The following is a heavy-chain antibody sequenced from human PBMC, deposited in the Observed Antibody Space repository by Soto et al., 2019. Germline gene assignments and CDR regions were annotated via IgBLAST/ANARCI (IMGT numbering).Heavy chain of an antibody. J-gene: IGHJ5*02. V-gene: IGHV4-4*02. Sequence: PSETLSLTCAISSGSISNDDWWSWVRQAPGKGLEWIGEISHIGGANYNPSLKSRITISIDTSSNQLSLRLTSVTAADTAVYYCARNGDCTGRNCYVGWFDPWGQGTLVTVSS. CDR3: ARNGDCTGRNCYVGWFDP. CDR2: ISHIGGA. D-gene: IGHD2-8*02. CDR1: SGSISNDDW.